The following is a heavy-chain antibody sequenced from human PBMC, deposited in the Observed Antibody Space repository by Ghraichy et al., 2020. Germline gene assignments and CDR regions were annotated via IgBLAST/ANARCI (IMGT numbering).Heavy chain of an antibody. CDR1: GYTFTNYD. Sequence: ASVKVSCKASGYTFTNYDINWVRQATGQGLEWMGWMNPSSGNTGYAQKFQGRVTMTRNTSISTAYMDLSSLRSEDTAVYYCARMSSRRGVNWFDPWGQGTPVTVSS. CDR2: MNPSSGNT. CDR3: ARMSSRRGVNWFDP. J-gene: IGHJ5*02. D-gene: IGHD5/OR15-5a*01. V-gene: IGHV1-8*01.